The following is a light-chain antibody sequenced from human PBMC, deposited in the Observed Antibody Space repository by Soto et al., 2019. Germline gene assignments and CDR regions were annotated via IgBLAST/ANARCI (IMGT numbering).Light chain of an antibody. V-gene: IGKV1-27*01. CDR3: HKYNHAPT. CDR1: QAISSY. Sequence: DIQLTQSQSSLSASVGDRVTITCRASQAISSYLAWYQQKPGKVPELLIYATSTLQSGAPSRFSGSGSGTDFNLTISSLQPEDVATYYCHKYNHAPTFGGGTKVEIK. J-gene: IGKJ4*01. CDR2: ATS.